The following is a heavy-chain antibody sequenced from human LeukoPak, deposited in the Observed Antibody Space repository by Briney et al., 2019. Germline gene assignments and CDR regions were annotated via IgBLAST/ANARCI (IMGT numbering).Heavy chain of an antibody. D-gene: IGHD6-13*01. J-gene: IGHJ6*02. V-gene: IGHV3-30-3*01. Sequence: GGSLRLSCTASGFAFSNYAIHWVRQAPGKGLEWVAVISDDGTNAYYADSVKGRFTISRDNSKNTLYLQMNSLRAEDTAVYYCARGRSGMYSSSWYLYYYGMDVWGQGTTVTVSS. CDR3: ARGRSGMYSSSWYLYYYGMDV. CDR2: ISDDGTNA. CDR1: GFAFSNYA.